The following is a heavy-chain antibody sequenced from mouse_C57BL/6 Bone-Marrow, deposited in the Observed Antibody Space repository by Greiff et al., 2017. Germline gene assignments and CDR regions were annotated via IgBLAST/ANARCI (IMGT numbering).Heavy chain of an antibody. D-gene: IGHD2-1*01. J-gene: IGHJ4*01. V-gene: IGHV1-64*01. CDR3: ARWGNSYAMDY. CDR2: IHPNSGST. Sequence: QVQLQQPGAELVKPGASVKLSCKASGYTFTSYWMHWVKQRPGQGLEWIGMIHPNSGSTNYNEKFKSKATLTVDKSSNTAYMQLSSLTSEDAAVYYCARWGNSYAMDYWGQGTSVTVSA. CDR1: GYTFTSYW.